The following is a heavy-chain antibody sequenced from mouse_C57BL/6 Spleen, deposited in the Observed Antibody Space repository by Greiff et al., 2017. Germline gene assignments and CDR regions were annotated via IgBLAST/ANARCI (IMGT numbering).Heavy chain of an antibody. Sequence: VQLQESGPELVKPGASVKLSCKASGYTFTSYDINWVKQRPGQGLEWIGWIYPRDGSTKYNEKFKGKATLTVDTSSSTAYMELHSLTSEDSAVYFCASQMGSSPFDYWGQGTTRTVSS. CDR1: GYTFTSYD. J-gene: IGHJ2*01. CDR3: ASQMGSSPFDY. D-gene: IGHD1-1*01. V-gene: IGHV1-85*01. CDR2: IYPRDGST.